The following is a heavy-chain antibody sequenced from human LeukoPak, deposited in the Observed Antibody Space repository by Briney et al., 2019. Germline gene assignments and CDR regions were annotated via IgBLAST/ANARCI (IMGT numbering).Heavy chain of an antibody. CDR1: GFTFSNYW. V-gene: IGHV3-74*01. CDR2: INSDGSSA. CDR3: TRRFDY. Sequence: GGSLRLSCAASGFTFSNYWMHWVRQAPGKGLVYVSRINSDGSSANYADSVQGRFTISRDNAKNSLYLQMNSLRTEDTAVYYCTRRFDYWGQGTLVTVSS. J-gene: IGHJ4*02.